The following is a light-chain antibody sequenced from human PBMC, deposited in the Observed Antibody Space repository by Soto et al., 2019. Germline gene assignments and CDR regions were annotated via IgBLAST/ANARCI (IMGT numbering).Light chain of an antibody. CDR2: SNN. CDR3: EAWDGSLNVVL. J-gene: IGLJ2*01. V-gene: IGLV1-44*01. CDR1: TSNIGTNT. Sequence: QSVLTQPPSASGTPGPRVTISCSGSTSNIGTNTVNWYQHLPGSAPKLLICSNNQSPSGVPDRFSGSKSGTSASLAISGLQPDDEADYYCEAWDGSLNVVLFGGGTKLTVL.